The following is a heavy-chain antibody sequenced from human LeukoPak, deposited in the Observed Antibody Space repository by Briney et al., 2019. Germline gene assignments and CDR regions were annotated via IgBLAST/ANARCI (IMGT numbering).Heavy chain of an antibody. Sequence: PGGSLRLSCAASGFTFSNYCMNWVRHAPGKGLEWVASIKHDGTEKNYVGSLKGRITISRDNAKNSLYLQMNSLITEDTAVYYCARVGKYYSESSGYYRKYYFDSWGQGTLATVSS. D-gene: IGHD3-22*01. V-gene: IGHV3-7*01. CDR2: IKHDGTEK. CDR1: GFTFSNYC. J-gene: IGHJ4*02. CDR3: ARVGKYYSESSGYYRKYYFDS.